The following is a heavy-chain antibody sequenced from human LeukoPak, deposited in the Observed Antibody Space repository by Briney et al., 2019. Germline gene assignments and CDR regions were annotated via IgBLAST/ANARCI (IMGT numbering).Heavy chain of an antibody. Sequence: GGSLRLSCAASGFTFSSYWMSWVRQAPGKGLEWVANIKQDGSEKYYVDSVKGRFTISRDNAKNSLYLQMNSLRAEDTAVYYCASVAAAGHYYYYMDVWGKGTTVTVSS. CDR1: GFTFSSYW. J-gene: IGHJ6*03. D-gene: IGHD6-13*01. V-gene: IGHV3-7*01. CDR2: IKQDGSEK. CDR3: ASVAAAGHYYYYMDV.